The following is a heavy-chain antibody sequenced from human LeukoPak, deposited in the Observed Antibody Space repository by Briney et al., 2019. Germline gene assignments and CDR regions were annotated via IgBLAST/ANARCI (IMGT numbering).Heavy chain of an antibody. Sequence: GGSLRLSCAASGFIFSSYAMSWVRQAPGKGLEWVSGISDSGGRTYYADSVKGRFTISRDNSKNTLSLQMNSLRAEDTAVYYCAGGWNFDYRGQGTLVTVSS. D-gene: IGHD6-19*01. CDR1: GFIFSSYA. V-gene: IGHV3-23*01. CDR2: ISDSGGRT. CDR3: AGGWNFDY. J-gene: IGHJ4*02.